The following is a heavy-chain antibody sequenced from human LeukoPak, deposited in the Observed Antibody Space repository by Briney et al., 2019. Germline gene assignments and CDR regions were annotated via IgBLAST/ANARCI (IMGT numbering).Heavy chain of an antibody. V-gene: IGHV3-13*01. CDR1: GFTFSSYD. D-gene: IGHD2-15*01. J-gene: IGHJ4*02. CDR3: ASGAEGWNY. CDR2: IGKSGHT. Sequence: GGSLRLSCAASGFTFSSYDMHWVRQVKGKGLDWVSGIGKSGHTYYAGSVKGRFTISRENAKNSSYLQMNDLRAGDTAVYYCASGAEGWNYWGQGTLVTVSS.